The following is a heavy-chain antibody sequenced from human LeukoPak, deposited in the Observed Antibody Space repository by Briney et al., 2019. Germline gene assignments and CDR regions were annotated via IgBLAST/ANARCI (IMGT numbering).Heavy chain of an antibody. CDR2: IYHSGNT. V-gene: IGHV4-38-2*02. CDR1: GFSISGGYY. Sequence: SETLSLTCSVSGFSISGGYYWGWIRQPPGKGLEWLGSIYHSGNTDYNPSLKSRVTISVDTAKNKFFLRLGSVTAADTAVYYCARIVQITGTIPHWGQGTLVTISS. CDR3: ARIVQITGTIPH. J-gene: IGHJ4*02. D-gene: IGHD1-1*01.